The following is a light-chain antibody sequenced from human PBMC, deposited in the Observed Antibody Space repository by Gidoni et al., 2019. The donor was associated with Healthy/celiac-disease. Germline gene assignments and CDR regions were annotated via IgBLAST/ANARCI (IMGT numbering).Light chain of an antibody. V-gene: IGKV1-39*01. Sequence: DIQMTQSPSSLSASVGDRVTITCRASQSISSYLSWYQQKPGKAPKLLIYAASSLQSGVPSRFSGRGSGTDFTLTISCLQPEDFATYYCHQSYSTPRVTFXQXTRLEIK. CDR2: AAS. CDR1: QSISSY. CDR3: HQSYSTPRVT. J-gene: IGKJ5*01.